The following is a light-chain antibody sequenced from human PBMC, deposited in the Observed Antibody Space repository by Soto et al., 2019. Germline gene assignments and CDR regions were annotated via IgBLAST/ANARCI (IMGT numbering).Light chain of an antibody. CDR1: SSDVGGYDF. CDR2: NVN. CDR3: NSSTGTSTYVV. J-gene: IGLJ2*01. V-gene: IGLV2-14*01. Sequence: QSALTQPASVSGSPGQSITISCAGTSSDVGGYDFVSWYQQHPDKAPKLMIYNVNNRPSGVSSRFSGSKSGNTASLTISGLQAEDEADYYCNSSTGTSTYVVFGGGTKLTVL.